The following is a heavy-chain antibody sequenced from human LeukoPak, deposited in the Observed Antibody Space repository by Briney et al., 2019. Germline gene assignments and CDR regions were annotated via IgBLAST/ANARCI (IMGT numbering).Heavy chain of an antibody. V-gene: IGHV1-69*13. CDR1: GCTFSSYA. D-gene: IGHD5/OR15-5a*01. J-gene: IGHJ6*02. Sequence: SVKVSCKASGCTFSSYAISWVRQAPGQGLEWMGGIIPIFGTANYAQKFQGRVTITADESTSTAYMELSSLRSEDTAVYYCARGSGRVSMMEPAYYYGIDVWGQGTTVTVSS. CDR2: IIPIFGTA. CDR3: ARGSGRVSMMEPAYYYGIDV.